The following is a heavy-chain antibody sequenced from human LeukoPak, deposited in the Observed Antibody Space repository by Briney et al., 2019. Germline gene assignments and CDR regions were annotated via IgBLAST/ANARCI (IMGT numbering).Heavy chain of an antibody. CDR2: IWYDGSNK. J-gene: IGHJ4*02. Sequence: GRSLRLSCAASGFTFRNHGMHWVRQAPGKGLEWVAVIWYDGSNKYYADSVKGRFTFSRDNSKNTLSLQMDSLRAEDTALYYCARDRGSYYIDFWGQGTPVTVSS. CDR1: GFTFRNHG. V-gene: IGHV3-33*01. CDR3: ARDRGSYYIDF. D-gene: IGHD1-1*01.